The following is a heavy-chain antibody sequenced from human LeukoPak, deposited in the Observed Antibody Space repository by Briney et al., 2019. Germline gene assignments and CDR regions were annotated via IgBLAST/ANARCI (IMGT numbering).Heavy chain of an antibody. D-gene: IGHD6-13*01. V-gene: IGHV3-23*01. J-gene: IGHJ6*03. CDR1: GFTFSTYA. Sequence: GGSLRLSCAASGFTFSTYAMSWVRQAPGKGLEWVSAISGSGGSTYYADSVKGRFTISRDNSKNTLYLQMNSLRAEDTAVYYCAQSQQERGVYYYYMDVWGKGTTVTVSS. CDR3: AQSQQERGVYYYYMDV. CDR2: ISGSGGST.